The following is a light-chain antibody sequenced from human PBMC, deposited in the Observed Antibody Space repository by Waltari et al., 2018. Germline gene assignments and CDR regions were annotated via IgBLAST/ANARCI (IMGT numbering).Light chain of an antibody. J-gene: IGKJ2*01. CDR3: HQYNDGPPFN. V-gene: IGKV3-15*01. CDR1: QSVTTN. CDR2: GAS. Sequence: EIVMTQSPAALSVSPGERAILSFRASQSVTTNLAWYQQKPGQAPRLLIYGASTRATDIPARFSGSGSGTEFTLTISSLQSEDFAVYYCHQYNDGPPFNFGQGTKLEIK.